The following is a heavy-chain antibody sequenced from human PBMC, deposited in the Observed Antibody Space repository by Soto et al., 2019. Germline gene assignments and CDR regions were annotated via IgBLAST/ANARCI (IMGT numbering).Heavy chain of an antibody. V-gene: IGHV4-4*02. D-gene: IGHD3-10*01. CDR3: ARDQNGSGNYYTRYFDY. Sequence: LWETLSPTCAVSGGSVNSRYWGSWVRPSPGKGLEWIGEIYHSGSTNYNPSLKSRVTISVDKSKNQFSLNLSSVTAADTAVYYCARDQNGSGNYYTRYFDYWGQGTLVTVSS. CDR1: GGSVNSRYW. CDR2: IYHSGST. J-gene: IGHJ4*02.